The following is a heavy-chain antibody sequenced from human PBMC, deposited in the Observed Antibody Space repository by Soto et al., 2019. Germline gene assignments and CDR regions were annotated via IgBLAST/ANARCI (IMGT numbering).Heavy chain of an antibody. D-gene: IGHD2-15*01. CDR2: INAGNGNT. J-gene: IGHJ5*02. V-gene: IGHV1-3*01. CDR3: ARDGLGYCSGGSCYPSINWFDP. CDR1: GYTFTSYA. Sequence: ASVKVSFKASGYTFTSYAMHWVRQAPGQRLEWMGWINAGNGNTKYSQKFQGRVTITRDTSASTAYMELSSLRSEDTAVYYCARDGLGYCSGGSCYPSINWFDPWGQGTLVTVSS.